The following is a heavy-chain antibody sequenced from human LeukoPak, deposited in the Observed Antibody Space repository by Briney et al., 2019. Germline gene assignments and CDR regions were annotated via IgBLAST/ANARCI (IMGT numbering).Heavy chain of an antibody. CDR3: AKGLGSSSWFSFDY. CDR1: GFTFDDYA. Sequence: PGRSLRLSCAASGFTFDDYAMHSVRQAPGKGLEWVSGISWNSGSIGYADSVKGRFTISRDNAKNSLYLQMNGLRAEDMALYYCAKGLGSSSWFSFDYWGQRTLVTVSS. D-gene: IGHD6-13*01. V-gene: IGHV3-9*03. CDR2: ISWNSGSI. J-gene: IGHJ4*02.